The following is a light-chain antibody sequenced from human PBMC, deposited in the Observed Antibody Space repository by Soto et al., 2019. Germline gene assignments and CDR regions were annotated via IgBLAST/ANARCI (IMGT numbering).Light chain of an antibody. J-gene: IGKJ1*01. V-gene: IGKV1-5*01. CDR1: QSISSW. Sequence: DIQMTQSPSTLSASVGDRVTITCRASQSISSWLAWYQQKPGKAPKLLIYDASSLESGVTSRFSGSGSGTEFTLTISSLQPDDFAPYDDQEYNSYSSTFGQGTKVEIK. CDR2: DAS. CDR3: QEYNSYSST.